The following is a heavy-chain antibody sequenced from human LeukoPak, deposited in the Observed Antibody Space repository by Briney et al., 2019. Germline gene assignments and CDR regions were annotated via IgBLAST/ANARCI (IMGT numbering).Heavy chain of an antibody. D-gene: IGHD6-13*01. CDR3: ARHLAAGTNCFDP. CDR1: GYSFTNYW. J-gene: IGHJ5*02. Sequence: GESLKISCKGSGYSFTNYWIAWVRQMPGKGLEWMGIIYPGDSDTRYSPSFRGQVTISAGKSISTAYLQWNSLKASDTAMYYCARHLAAGTNCFDPWGQGTLVTVSS. CDR2: IYPGDSDT. V-gene: IGHV5-51*01.